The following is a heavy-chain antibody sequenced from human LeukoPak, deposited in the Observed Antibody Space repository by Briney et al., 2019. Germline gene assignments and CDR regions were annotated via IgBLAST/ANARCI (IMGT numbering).Heavy chain of an antibody. Sequence: SETLSLTCTVSGGSISSYYWSWIRQSPGKGLEWIGYIYYSGSTNYNPSLKSRVTISVDTSKNQFSLKLSSVTAEDTAVYYCARVSSVYDFWSGYKANWFDPWGQGTLVTVSS. CDR1: GGSISSYY. CDR2: IYYSGST. D-gene: IGHD3-3*01. J-gene: IGHJ5*02. CDR3: ARVSSVYDFWSGYKANWFDP. V-gene: IGHV4-59*01.